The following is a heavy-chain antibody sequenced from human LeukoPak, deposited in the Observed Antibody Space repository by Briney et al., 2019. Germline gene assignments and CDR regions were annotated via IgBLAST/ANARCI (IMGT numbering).Heavy chain of an antibody. D-gene: IGHD3-9*01. Sequence: PGGSLRLSCAASGFTFSSDAMSWVRQAPGKGLEWVSTISGSGDSTYYADSVKGRFTISRDNAKNTLYLQMNTLRVEDTAVYYCTRDLMDYDVSTGLHHYYMDVWGQGTTVTVSS. J-gene: IGHJ6*02. V-gene: IGHV3-23*01. CDR2: ISGSGDST. CDR1: GFTFSSDA. CDR3: TRDLMDYDVSTGLHHYYMDV.